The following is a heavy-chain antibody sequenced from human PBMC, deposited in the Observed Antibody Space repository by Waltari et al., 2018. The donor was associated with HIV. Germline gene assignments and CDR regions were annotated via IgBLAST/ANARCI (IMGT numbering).Heavy chain of an antibody. Sequence: GGLVQPGRSLRLSCAASGFTFDDYAMHWVRQAPGKGLEWVSGISWNSGSIGYADSVKGRFTISRDNAKNSLYLQMNSLRAEDTALYYCAKGTAEYYGSGRLGVWGQGTTVTVSS. CDR3: AKGTAEYYGSGRLGV. J-gene: IGHJ6*02. V-gene: IGHV3-9*01. D-gene: IGHD3-10*01. CDR1: GFTFDDYA. CDR2: ISWNSGSI.